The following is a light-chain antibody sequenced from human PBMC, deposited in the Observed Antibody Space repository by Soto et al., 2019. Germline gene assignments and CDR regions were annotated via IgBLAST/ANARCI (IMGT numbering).Light chain of an antibody. CDR2: GAS. J-gene: IGKJ4*01. Sequence: EIVLTQSTGTLSLSPGERATLSCRASQSVSSSYLAWYQQKPGQAPRLLIYGASSRATGIPDRFSGSESGTDFTLTISRLEPEDFAGYYCQQYGSPLTFGGGTKVEIK. CDR3: QQYGSPLT. CDR1: QSVSSSY. V-gene: IGKV3-20*01.